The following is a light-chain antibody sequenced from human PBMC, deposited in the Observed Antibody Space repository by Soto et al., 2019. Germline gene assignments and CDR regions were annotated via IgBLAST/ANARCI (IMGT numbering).Light chain of an antibody. V-gene: IGKV3-11*01. CDR3: QQRSNWPPIT. CDR2: DAS. CDR1: QSVSSY. Sequence: EIVLTQSPATLSLSPGERATLSCRASQSVSSYLAWYQQKPGQAPKLLIYDASNSATGIPARFSGSGSGTDFTLTISSLEPEDFAVYYCQQRSNWPPITFAGGTKVEIK. J-gene: IGKJ4*01.